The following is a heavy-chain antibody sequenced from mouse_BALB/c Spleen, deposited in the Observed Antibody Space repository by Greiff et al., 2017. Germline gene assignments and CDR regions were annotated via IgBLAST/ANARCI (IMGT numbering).Heavy chain of an antibody. CDR2: ISTYYGDA. CDR1: GYTFTDYA. Sequence: QVQLQQPGAELVRPGASVKLSCKGSGYTFTDYAMHWVKQSHAKSLEWIGVISTYYGDASYNQKFKGKATMTVDKSSSTAYMELARLTSEDSAIYYCARLRGNWYFDVWGAGTTVTVSS. CDR3: ARLRGNWYFDV. J-gene: IGHJ1*01. V-gene: IGHV1S137*01.